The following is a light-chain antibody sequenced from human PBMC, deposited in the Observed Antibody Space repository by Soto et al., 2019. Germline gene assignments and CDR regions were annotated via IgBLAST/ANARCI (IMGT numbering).Light chain of an antibody. CDR3: QQYGSSPPTWT. CDR2: GAS. CDR1: QSVSSN. Sequence: EIVLTQSPAALSLSPGERATLSCMASQSVSSNLAWFQQKPGQAPRLLIYGASSRATGIPDRFSGSGSGTDFTLTISRLEPEDFAVYYCQQYGSSPPTWTFGQGTKVDIK. V-gene: IGKV3-20*01. J-gene: IGKJ1*01.